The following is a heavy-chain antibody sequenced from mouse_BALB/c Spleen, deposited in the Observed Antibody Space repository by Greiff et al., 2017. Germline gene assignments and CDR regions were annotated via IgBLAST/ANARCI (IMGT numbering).Heavy chain of an antibody. V-gene: IGHV14-3*02. CDR3: ARSGYYGPNYYAMDY. CDR1: GFNIKDTY. Sequence: EVKLMESGAELVKPGASVKLSCTASGFNIKDTYMHWVKQRPEQGLEWIGRIDPANGNTKYDPKFQGKATITADTSSNTAYLQLSSLTSEDTAVYYCARSGYYGPNYYAMDYWGQGTSVTVSS. D-gene: IGHD1-2*01. J-gene: IGHJ4*01. CDR2: IDPANGNT.